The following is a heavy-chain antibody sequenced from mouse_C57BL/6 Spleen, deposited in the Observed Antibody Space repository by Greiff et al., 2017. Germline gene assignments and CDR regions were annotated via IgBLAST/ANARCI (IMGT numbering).Heavy chain of an antibody. CDR3: TRSRDYGSFAY. CDR2: IDPETGGT. J-gene: IGHJ3*01. D-gene: IGHD2-4*01. V-gene: IGHV1-15*01. CDR1: GYTFTDYE. Sequence: LVESGAELVRPGASVTLSCKASGYTFTDYEMHWVKQTPVHGLEWIGAIDPETGGTAYNQKFKGKAILTADKSSSTAYMELRSLTSEDSAVYYCTRSRDYGSFAYWGQGTLVTVSA.